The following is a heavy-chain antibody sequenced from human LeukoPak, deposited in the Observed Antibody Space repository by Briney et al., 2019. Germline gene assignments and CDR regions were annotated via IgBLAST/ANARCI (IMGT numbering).Heavy chain of an antibody. D-gene: IGHD2-21*01. V-gene: IGHV3-23*01. CDR2: IIGSGVST. Sequence: PGGSLRLSCAASGFTFTSYPMSWVRQAPGKGLEWVSAIIGSGVSTHYADSVKGRFTISRDNSKHTLYLQMNSLRVEDTAVYYCAKGLWVPGAGEYYFDYWGQGTLVTVSS. CDR1: GFTFTSYP. CDR3: AKGLWVPGAGEYYFDY. J-gene: IGHJ4*02.